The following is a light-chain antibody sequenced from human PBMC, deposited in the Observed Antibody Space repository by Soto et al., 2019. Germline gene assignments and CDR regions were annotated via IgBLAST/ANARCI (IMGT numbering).Light chain of an antibody. CDR2: GAS. CDR1: QSISSSY. Sequence: EIVLTQSPGTLSLSPGERATLSCRSSQSISSSYLAWYQQKPGQAPRLVIFGASSRAAGIPDRVSGSGAGTEFTLTISSLQPDDFETYYCQHYNSYSEAFGQGTKVDIK. J-gene: IGKJ1*01. V-gene: IGKV3-20*01. CDR3: QHYNSYSEA.